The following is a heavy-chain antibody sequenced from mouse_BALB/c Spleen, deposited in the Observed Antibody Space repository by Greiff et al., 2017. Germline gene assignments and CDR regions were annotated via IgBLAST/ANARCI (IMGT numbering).Heavy chain of an antibody. J-gene: IGHJ4*01. V-gene: IGHV1-26*01. CDR3: ARSNYRYDVGAMDY. CDR1: GFTFTDYY. D-gene: IGHD2-14*01. CDR2: VNPNNGGT. Sequence: EVQLQQSVPALVKPGASVTISCNASGFTFTDYYMNWVKPSPGKSLEWIGLVNPNNGGTSYNQKFKGKSTLTVDKSSSTAYMELRSLTSEDSAVYNCARSNYRYDVGAMDYWGEGTAVTVSA.